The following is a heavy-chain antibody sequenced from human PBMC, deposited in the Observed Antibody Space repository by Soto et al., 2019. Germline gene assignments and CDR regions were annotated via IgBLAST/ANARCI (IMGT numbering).Heavy chain of an antibody. D-gene: IGHD3-10*01. J-gene: IGHJ5*02. CDR2: LHSTGRT. CDR3: VRGRGRVTPVRGLIFQFNWFGP. Sequence: PSETLSLTCTVSGGSISTHYWSWIRQPAGKGLEWIGHLHSTGRTDYNPSLKSRVTMSIDTSKNQFSLKLTSLTAADTAVYYCVRGRGRVTPVRGLIFQFNWFGPWGQGTRVTVSS. V-gene: IGHV4-4*07. CDR1: GGSISTHY.